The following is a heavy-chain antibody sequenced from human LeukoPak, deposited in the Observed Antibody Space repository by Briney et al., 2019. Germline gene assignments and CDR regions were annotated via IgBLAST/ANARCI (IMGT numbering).Heavy chain of an antibody. CDR2: IHYSGST. CDR3: ARAVQLLWFGATPHDAFDI. CDR1: GGSISSSSYY. V-gene: IGHV4-39*07. J-gene: IGHJ3*02. D-gene: IGHD3-10*01. Sequence: SETLSLTCTVSGGSISSSSYYWGWIRQPPGKGLEWIGSIHYSGSTNYSPSLKSRVTISVDTSKNQFSLKLSSVTAADTAVFYCARAVQLLWFGATPHDAFDIWGQGTMVTVSS.